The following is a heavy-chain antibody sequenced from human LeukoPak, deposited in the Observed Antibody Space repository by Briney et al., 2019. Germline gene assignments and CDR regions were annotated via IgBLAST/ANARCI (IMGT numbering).Heavy chain of an antibody. Sequence: ASVKVSCKASDYTFTSYGISWVRQAPGQGLEWMGWISAYNGNTNYAQKLQGRVTMTTDTSTSTAYVELRSLRSDDTAVYYCARDEMVRGVIITSPFDYWGQGTLVTVSS. CDR3: ARDEMVRGVIITSPFDY. J-gene: IGHJ4*02. CDR2: ISAYNGNT. D-gene: IGHD3-10*01. CDR1: DYTFTSYG. V-gene: IGHV1-18*01.